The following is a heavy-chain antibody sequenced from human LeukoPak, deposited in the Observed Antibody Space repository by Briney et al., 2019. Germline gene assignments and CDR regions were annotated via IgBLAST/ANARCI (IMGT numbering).Heavy chain of an antibody. CDR1: GFTFSSYG. CDR3: ATRYYYDSSGYYGEDAFDI. CDR2: ISYDGSNK. V-gene: IGHV3-30*03. D-gene: IGHD3-22*01. J-gene: IGHJ3*02. Sequence: GGSLRLSCAASGFTFSSYGMHWVRQAPGKGLEWVAVISYDGSNKYYADSVKGRFTISRDNSKNTLYLQMNSLRAEDTAVYYCATRYYYDSSGYYGEDAFDIWGQGTMVTVSS.